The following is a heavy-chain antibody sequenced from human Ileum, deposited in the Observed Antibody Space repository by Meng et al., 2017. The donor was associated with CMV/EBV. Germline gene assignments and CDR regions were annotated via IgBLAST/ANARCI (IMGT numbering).Heavy chain of an antibody. V-gene: IGHV6-1*01. CDR1: GDSVSGIIVA. D-gene: IGHD6-13*01. Sequence: LTQSGSGLVRPSLTHTRSLTIAGDSVSGIIVAWNWISQCPERGREWLGRIYYRSRWYNDYAESAKSRITIKPDTSTNQFSLDLSSVTPEDTAIYYFAIVESSSLDYWGQGTLVTVSS. J-gene: IGHJ4*02. CDR3: AIVESSSLDY. CDR2: IYYRSRWYN.